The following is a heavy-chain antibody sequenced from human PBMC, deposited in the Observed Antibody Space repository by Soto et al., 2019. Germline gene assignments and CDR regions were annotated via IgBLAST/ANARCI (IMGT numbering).Heavy chain of an antibody. J-gene: IGHJ3*02. CDR2: IYYSGST. Sequence: SETLSLTCTVSGGSISSYYWSWIRQPPGKGLEWIGYIYYSGSTNYNPSLKSRVTISVDTSKNQFSLKLSSVTAADTAVYYCARGKSRDAFDIWGQGTRVTV. CDR1: GGSISSYY. CDR3: ARGKSRDAFDI. V-gene: IGHV4-59*01.